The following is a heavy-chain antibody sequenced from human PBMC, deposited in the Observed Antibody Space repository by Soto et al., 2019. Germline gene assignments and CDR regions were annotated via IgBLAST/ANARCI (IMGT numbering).Heavy chain of an antibody. CDR2: ISGYNGNT. D-gene: IGHD4-17*01. CDR3: ARVRRRYYGDYVLGAFDI. CDR1: GYTFTSYG. V-gene: IGHV1-18*01. J-gene: IGHJ3*02. Sequence: QVQLVQSGAEVKKPGASVKVSCKASGYTFTSYGISWVRQAPGQGLEWMGWISGYNGNTNYAQKLQGRVTMTTDTSTSTAYMELRSLRSDDTAVYYCARVRRRYYGDYVLGAFDIWGQGTMVTVSS.